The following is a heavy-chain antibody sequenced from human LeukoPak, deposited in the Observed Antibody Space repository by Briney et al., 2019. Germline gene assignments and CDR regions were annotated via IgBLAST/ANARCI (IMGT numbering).Heavy chain of an antibody. CDR2: INYSGST. J-gene: IGHJ6*03. CDR1: GGSISSYY. D-gene: IGHD2-2*01. Sequence: SETLSLTCTVSGGSISSYYWSWIRQPPGKGLEWIGYINYSGSTNYNPSLKSRVTISVDTSKNQFSLKLSSVTAADTAVYYCARTTSYCSSTSCYGMKYYYYMDVWGKGTTVTISS. V-gene: IGHV4-59*01. CDR3: ARTTSYCSSTSCYGMKYYYYMDV.